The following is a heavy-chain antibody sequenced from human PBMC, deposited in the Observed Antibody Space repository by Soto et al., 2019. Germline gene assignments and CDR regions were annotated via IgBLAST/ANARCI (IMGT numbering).Heavy chain of an antibody. D-gene: IGHD7-27*01. J-gene: IGHJ4*02. CDR1: GYTFTGYY. CDR3: AREEQTGANYFLDY. Sequence: AASVKVSCKASGYTFTGYYIHWVRQAPGQGLEWMGSISPHSGGANYAQKFQGRVTMTRDTSITSVYMELSRLTSDDTAVYFCAREEQTGANYFLDYWGQGTLVTVSS. CDR2: ISPHSGGA. V-gene: IGHV1-2*02.